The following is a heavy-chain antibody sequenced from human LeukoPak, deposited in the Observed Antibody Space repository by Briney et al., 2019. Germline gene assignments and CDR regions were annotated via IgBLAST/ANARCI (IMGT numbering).Heavy chain of an antibody. CDR2: IKQDGSEK. CDR3: ARDLVGDSDY. CDR1: GFTFSRYW. J-gene: IGHJ4*02. V-gene: IGHV3-7*01. Sequence: GGSLRLSCAASGFTFSRYWMSWVRQVPGKGLEWVANIKQDGSEKYYVDSVKGRFTISRDNAKNSLYLQMNSLRAEDTAVYYCARDLVGDSDYWGQGTLVTVSS. D-gene: IGHD1-26*01.